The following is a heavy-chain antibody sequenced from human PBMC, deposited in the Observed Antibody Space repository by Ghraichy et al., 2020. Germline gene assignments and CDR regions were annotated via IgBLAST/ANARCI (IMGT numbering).Heavy chain of an antibody. CDR3: ARQVLSGYELLNWFDP. J-gene: IGHJ5*02. CDR1: GYSFTSYW. CDR2: IYPGDSDT. V-gene: IGHV5-51*01. Sequence: GESLNISCKGSGYSFTSYWIGWVRQMPGKGLEWMGIIYPGDSDTRYSPSFQGQVTISADKSISTAYLQWSSLKASDTAMYYCARQVLSGYELLNWFDPWGQGTLVTVSS. D-gene: IGHD5-12*01.